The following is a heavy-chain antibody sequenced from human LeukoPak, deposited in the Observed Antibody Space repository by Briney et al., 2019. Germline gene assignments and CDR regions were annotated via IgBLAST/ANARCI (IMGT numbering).Heavy chain of an antibody. Sequence: GTSLRLSCAASGFTFSAHGMPWVRQAPGKGLEWVSAISGSGGSTYYADSVKGRFTISRDNSKNTLYLQMNSLRAEDTAVYYCAGYYGTGYYYYYMNVWGKGTTVTVSS. J-gene: IGHJ6*03. CDR2: ISGSGGST. D-gene: IGHD3-10*01. CDR1: GFTFSAHG. CDR3: AGYYGTGYYYYYMNV. V-gene: IGHV3-23*01.